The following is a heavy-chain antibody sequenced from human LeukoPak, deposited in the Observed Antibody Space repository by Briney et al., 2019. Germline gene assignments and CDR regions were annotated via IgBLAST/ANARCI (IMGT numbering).Heavy chain of an antibody. CDR1: GFTFSDYY. V-gene: IGHV3-11*03. D-gene: IGHD3-16*01. Sequence: GGSLRLSCAASGFTFSDYYMSWIRQAPGKGLEWVSYISSSSSYTNYADSVKGRFTISRDNAKNSLYLQMNSLRAEDQAEYYCARYGGIGHFDYESRGTLVIVTS. J-gene: IGHJ4*02. CDR2: ISSSSSYT. CDR3: ARYGGIGHFDY.